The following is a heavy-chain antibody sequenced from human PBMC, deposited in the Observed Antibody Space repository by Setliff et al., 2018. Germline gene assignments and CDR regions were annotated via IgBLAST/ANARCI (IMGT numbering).Heavy chain of an antibody. CDR2: FDPEDGET. CDR3: ATGVFFLGYCSSTSCQLDY. D-gene: IGHD2-2*01. J-gene: IGHJ4*02. CDR1: GYTLTELS. V-gene: IGHV1-24*01. Sequence: ASVKVSCKVSGYTLTELSMHWVRQAPGKGLEWMGGFDPEDGETIYAQKFQGRVTMTEDTSTDTAYMELSSLRSEDTAVYYCATGVFFLGYCSSTSCQLDYWGQGTLVTVSS.